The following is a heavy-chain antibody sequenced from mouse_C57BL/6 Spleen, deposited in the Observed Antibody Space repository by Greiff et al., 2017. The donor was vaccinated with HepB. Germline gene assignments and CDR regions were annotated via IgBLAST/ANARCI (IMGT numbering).Heavy chain of an antibody. CDR1: GYTFTSYW. Sequence: VQLQQSGAELVKAGASVKMSCKASGYTFTSYWMHWVKQRLGQGLEWFAETNPTNGRTYYNEKFKSKATLTVDKSSSTAYMLLSGPTFEDSAVLYCARIKKIVATYFDYWGQGTTLTVSS. V-gene: IGHV1S81*02. CDR3: ARIKKIVATYFDY. D-gene: IGHD1-1*01. J-gene: IGHJ2*01. CDR2: TNPTNGRT.